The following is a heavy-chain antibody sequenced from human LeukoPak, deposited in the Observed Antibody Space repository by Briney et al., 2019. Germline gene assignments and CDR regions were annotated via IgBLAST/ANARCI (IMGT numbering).Heavy chain of an antibody. V-gene: IGHV5-51*01. D-gene: IGHD2-15*01. CDR3: ARQDCSGGSCYGINDAFDI. CDR1: GYSFTSYW. Sequence: GESLKISCKGSGYSFTSYWIGWVRQMPGKGLEWMGIIYPGDSDTRYSPSFQGQVTISADKSISTAYLQWSSLKASDTAMYYCARQDCSGGSCYGINDAFDIWGQGTMVTVSS. CDR2: IYPGDSDT. J-gene: IGHJ3*02.